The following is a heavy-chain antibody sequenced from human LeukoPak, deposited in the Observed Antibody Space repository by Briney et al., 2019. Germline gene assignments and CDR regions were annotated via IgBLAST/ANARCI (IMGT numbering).Heavy chain of an antibody. Sequence: MSSETLSLTCTVSGGSITSSSYYWGWIRQPPGKGPEWIGSIYYTGSTNYNPSLKSRVTISLDTSKNQFSLKLTSVTAADTAVYYCASVRGYSSGWYASGFDPWGQGTLVTVSS. CDR1: GGSITSSSYY. V-gene: IGHV4-39*07. D-gene: IGHD6-19*01. CDR3: ASVRGYSSGWYASGFDP. J-gene: IGHJ5*02. CDR2: IYYTGST.